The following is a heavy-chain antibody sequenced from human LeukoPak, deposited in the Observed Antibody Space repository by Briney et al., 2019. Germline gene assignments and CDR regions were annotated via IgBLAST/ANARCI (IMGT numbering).Heavy chain of an antibody. CDR1: GGSFNSYA. CDR2: IIPLLGTA. V-gene: IGHV1-69*13. CDR3: VRTSD. D-gene: IGHD6-6*01. Sequence: ASVKVSCKDVGGSFNSYAIYWVRQAPGQGLEWVGGIIPLLGTASHAQMFQGRLTITADESTSTVYMELSSLRSEDTAIYYCVRTSDWGQGTLVAVSS. J-gene: IGHJ4*02.